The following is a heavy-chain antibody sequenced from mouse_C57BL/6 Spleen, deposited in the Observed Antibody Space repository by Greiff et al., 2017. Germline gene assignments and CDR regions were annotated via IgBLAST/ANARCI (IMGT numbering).Heavy chain of an antibody. V-gene: IGHV1-53*01. J-gene: IGHJ3*01. CDR3: ARSEGFYYYSWFAY. CDR1: GYTFTSYW. Sequence: HVQLQQPGTELVKPGASVKLSCKASGYTFTSYWMHWVKQRPGQGLEWIGNINPSNGGTNYNEKFKSKAKLTVDKSSSTSYMQLSSLTSEDSAVYYCARSEGFYYYSWFAYWGQGTLVTVSA. CDR2: INPSNGGT. D-gene: IGHD1-1*01.